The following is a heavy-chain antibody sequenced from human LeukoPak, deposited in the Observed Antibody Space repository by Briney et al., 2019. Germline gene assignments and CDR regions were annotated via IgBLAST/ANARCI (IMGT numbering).Heavy chain of an antibody. CDR1: GGSFSGYY. CDR3: AASYYYDSSGYYRNFDY. D-gene: IGHD3-22*01. J-gene: IGHJ4*02. V-gene: IGHV4-34*01. CDR2: INHSGST. Sequence: SETLSLTCAVYGGSFSGYYWSWIRQPLGKGLEWIGEINHSGSTNYNPSLKSRVTISVDTSKNQFSLKLSSVTAADTAVYYCAASYYYDSSGYYRNFDYWGQGTLVTVSS.